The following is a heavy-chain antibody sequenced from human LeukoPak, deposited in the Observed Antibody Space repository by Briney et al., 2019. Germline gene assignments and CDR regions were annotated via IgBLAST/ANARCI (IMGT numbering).Heavy chain of an antibody. CDR2: INHSGST. Sequence: PSETLSLTCAVYGGSFSGYYWSWIRQPPGKGLEWIGEINHSGSTNYNPFLKSRVTISVDTSKNQFSLKLSSVTAADTAVYYCARSRGYGDYLDAFDIWGQGTMVTVSS. J-gene: IGHJ3*02. D-gene: IGHD4-17*01. V-gene: IGHV4-34*01. CDR1: GGSFSGYY. CDR3: ARSRGYGDYLDAFDI.